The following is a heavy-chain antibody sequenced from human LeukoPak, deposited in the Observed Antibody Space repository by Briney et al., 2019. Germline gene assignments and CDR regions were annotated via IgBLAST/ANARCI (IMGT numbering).Heavy chain of an antibody. D-gene: IGHD1-26*01. J-gene: IGHJ4*02. CDR2: IYYSGST. CDR1: GGSISSYY. Sequence: SETLSPTCTVSGGSISSYYWSWIRQPPGEGLEWIGYIYYSGSTNYNPSLKSRVTISVDTSKNQFSLKLSSVTAADTAVYYCASLSGSYSWDFDYWGQGTLVTVSS. CDR3: ASLSGSYSWDFDY. V-gene: IGHV4-59*01.